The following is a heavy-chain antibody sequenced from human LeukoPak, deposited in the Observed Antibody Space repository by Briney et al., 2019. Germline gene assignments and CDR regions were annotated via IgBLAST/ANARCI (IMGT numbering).Heavy chain of an antibody. CDR3: ARDSTGRSYGEIDY. Sequence: ASVKVSCKASGYTFTSYGISWVRQAPGQGLEWMGWISAYNGNTNYAQKLQGRVTMTTDTSTSTAYTELRSLRSDDTAVYYCARDSTGRSYGEIDYWGQGTLVTVSS. D-gene: IGHD5-18*01. V-gene: IGHV1-18*04. CDR2: ISAYNGNT. CDR1: GYTFTSYG. J-gene: IGHJ4*02.